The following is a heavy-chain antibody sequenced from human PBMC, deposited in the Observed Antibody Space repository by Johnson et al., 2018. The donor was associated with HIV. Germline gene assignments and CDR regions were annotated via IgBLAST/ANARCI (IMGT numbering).Heavy chain of an antibody. CDR1: GFTFSNHG. D-gene: IGHD7-27*01. CDR3: AKDRNWGASGAFDI. Sequence: VQLVESGGGVVRPGGSLRLSCAASGFTFSNHGMHWVRQAPGKGLEWVAVISYDGSNKYYADSVKGRFTISRDNSNNTLYLQMDSLRAEDTAVYYCAKDRNWGASGAFDIWGQGTMVTVSS. V-gene: IGHV3-30*18. CDR2: ISYDGSNK. J-gene: IGHJ3*02.